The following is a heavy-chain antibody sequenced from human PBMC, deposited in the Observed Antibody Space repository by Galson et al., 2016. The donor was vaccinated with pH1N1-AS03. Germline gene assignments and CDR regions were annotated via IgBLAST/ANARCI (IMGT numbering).Heavy chain of an antibody. Sequence: SLRLSCAASGFIFSSDWMHWVRQVPGKGLVWVSRITSDGSSISYADAVKGRFTTSRDNAENTLYLQMNSLRAEDTAVYHCARAMYTSGWYGMDGWGQGTTVTVSS. CDR3: ARAMYTSGWYGMDG. D-gene: IGHD6-19*01. CDR2: ITSDGSSI. J-gene: IGHJ6*02. CDR1: GFIFSSDW. V-gene: IGHV3-74*01.